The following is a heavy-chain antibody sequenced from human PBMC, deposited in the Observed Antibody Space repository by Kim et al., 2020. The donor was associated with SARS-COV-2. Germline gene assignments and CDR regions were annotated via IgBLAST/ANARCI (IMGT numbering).Heavy chain of an antibody. Sequence: SETLSLTCTVSGGSISSSSYYWGWIRQPPGKGLEWIGSIYYSGSTYYNPSLKSRVTISVDTSKNQFSLKLSSVTAADTAVYYCALSGGELFRYWGQGTLVTVSS. D-gene: IGHD3-10*01. CDR3: ALSGGELFRY. V-gene: IGHV4-39*01. CDR1: GGSISSSSYY. J-gene: IGHJ4*02. CDR2: IYYSGST.